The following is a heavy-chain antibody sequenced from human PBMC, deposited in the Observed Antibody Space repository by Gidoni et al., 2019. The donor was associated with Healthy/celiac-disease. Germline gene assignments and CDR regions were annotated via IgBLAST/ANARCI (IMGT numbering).Heavy chain of an antibody. D-gene: IGHD5-18*01. CDR1: GFSLSTTGVG. J-gene: IGHJ4*02. CDR2: IYWDDDK. V-gene: IGHV2-5*02. Sequence: ITLKESGPTLVKPTQTLTLTCTFSGFSLSTTGVGVGWIRQPPGQALEWLALIYWDDDKRYSPSLKSRLTITKDTSKNHVVLTMTNMDPVDTATYYCAYSGGYTYGDHFDCWGQGTLVTVSS. CDR3: AYSGGYTYGDHFDC.